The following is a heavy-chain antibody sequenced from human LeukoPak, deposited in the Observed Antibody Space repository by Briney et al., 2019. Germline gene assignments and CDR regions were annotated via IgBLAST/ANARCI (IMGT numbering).Heavy chain of an antibody. D-gene: IGHD4-23*01. CDR3: ARGRGATVITNFDY. CDR2: IYPGDSDT. CDR1: GYTFSTYW. J-gene: IGHJ4*02. V-gene: IGHV5-51*01. Sequence: GESLKISCKVSGYTFSTYWIGWVRQMPGKGLEWMGIIYPGDSDTRYSPSFQGQVTMSADKSIATAYLQWSSLKTSDTAMYYCARGRGATVITNFDYWGQGTLVTVSS.